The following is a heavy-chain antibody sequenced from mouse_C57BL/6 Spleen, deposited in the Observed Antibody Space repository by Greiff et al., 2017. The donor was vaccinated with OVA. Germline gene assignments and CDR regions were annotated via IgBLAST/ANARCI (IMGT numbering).Heavy chain of an antibody. CDR1: GYTFTDYY. V-gene: IGHV1-76*01. CDR3: ARKESKGYFDV. CDR2: IYPGSGNT. D-gene: IGHD2-5*01. J-gene: IGHJ1*03. Sequence: QVQLKQSGAELVRPGASVKLSCKASGYTFTDYYINWVKQRPGQGLEWIARIYPGSGNTYYNEKFKGKATLTAEKSSSTAYMQLSSLTSEDSAVYFCARKESKGYFDVWGTGTTVTVSS.